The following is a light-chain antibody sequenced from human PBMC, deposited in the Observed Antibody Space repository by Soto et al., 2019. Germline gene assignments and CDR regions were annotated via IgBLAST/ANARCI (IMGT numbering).Light chain of an antibody. J-gene: IGKJ4*01. V-gene: IGKV3-15*01. CDR2: GAS. CDR1: QSVSSN. Sequence: EIVMTQSPATLSVSPGERATLSCRASQSVSSNLAWYQQKPGQAPRLLIYGASPRATGIPGRFSGSGSGTEFTLTISSLQSEDFAVYYCQQYNNWPLTFGGGTKVEIK. CDR3: QQYNNWPLT.